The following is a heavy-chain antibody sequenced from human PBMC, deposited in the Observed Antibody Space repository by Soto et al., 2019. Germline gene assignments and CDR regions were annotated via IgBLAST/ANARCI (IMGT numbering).Heavy chain of an antibody. CDR1: GGSVRSGNHF. Sequence: PSETLSLTCSVSGGSVRSGNHFWNWIRQPPGRGLEWLGYMYYTGVTNYNPFLKSRVSMSVYTSKDQFSLSLTSLTAADTAVYYCARGGEPRGDYGLDVWGQGTTVTVSS. CDR2: MYYTGVT. CDR3: ARGGEPRGDYGLDV. D-gene: IGHD3-10*01. J-gene: IGHJ6*02. V-gene: IGHV4-61*01.